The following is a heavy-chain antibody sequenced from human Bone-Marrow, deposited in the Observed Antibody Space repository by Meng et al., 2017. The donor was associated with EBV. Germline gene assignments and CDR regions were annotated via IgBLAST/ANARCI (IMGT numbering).Heavy chain of an antibody. CDR2: TRNKANSYTA. D-gene: IGHD2-15*01. J-gene: IGHJ4*02. CDR1: GFTFSDHY. CDR3: ARAMTTPFDY. Sequence: VQLVESGGGLVQPGGSLRLSCAASGFTFSDHYMDWVRQAPGKGLEWVGRTRNKANSYTAEYAASVKGRFTISRDDSKNSLYLQMNTLKTEDTAVYYCARAMTTPFDYWGQGTLVTVSS. V-gene: IGHV3-72*01.